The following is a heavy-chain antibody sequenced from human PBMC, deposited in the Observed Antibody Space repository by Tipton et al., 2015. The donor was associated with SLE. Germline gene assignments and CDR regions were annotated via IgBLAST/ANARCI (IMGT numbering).Heavy chain of an antibody. CDR1: GYTFTSYG. J-gene: IGHJ6*03. D-gene: IGHD3-3*01. CDR3: ARGGDFWSGYYRYYYYYYMDV. Sequence: QLVQSGAEVKKPGASVNVSCKASGYTFTSYGISWVRQAPGQGLEWMGWISAYNGNTNYAQKLQGRVTMTTDTSTSTAYMELRSLRSGDTAVYYCARGGDFWSGYYRYYYYYYMDVWGKGTTVTVSS. V-gene: IGHV1-18*01. CDR2: ISAYNGNT.